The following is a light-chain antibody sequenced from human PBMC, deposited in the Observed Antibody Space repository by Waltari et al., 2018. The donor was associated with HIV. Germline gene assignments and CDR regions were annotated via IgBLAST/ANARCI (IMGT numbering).Light chain of an antibody. Sequence: DIVMTQSPLSLPVTPGESASISCRSSQSLLHSSGYGYNYLDWYLQKPGQSPQLLIYLGYKRACGVPDRFSGSASGTDFTLKISRVEAEDVGVYYCMQALETPYTFGQGTKLEIK. V-gene: IGKV2-28*01. CDR3: MQALETPYT. CDR2: LGY. CDR1: QSLLHSSGYGYNY. J-gene: IGKJ2*01.